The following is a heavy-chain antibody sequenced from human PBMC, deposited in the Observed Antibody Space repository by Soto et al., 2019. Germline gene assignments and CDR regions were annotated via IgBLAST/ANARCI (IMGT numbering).Heavy chain of an antibody. CDR2: MNPNSGNT. Sequence: ASVKLSCKASGYTFTSYDINWVRQATGQGLEWMGWMNPNSGNTGYAQKFQGRVTMTRNTSISTAYMELSSLRSEDTAVYYCARGIGCSGGSCFGWFDPWGQGTLVTVSS. D-gene: IGHD2-15*01. CDR3: ARGIGCSGGSCFGWFDP. V-gene: IGHV1-8*01. CDR1: GYTFTSYD. J-gene: IGHJ5*02.